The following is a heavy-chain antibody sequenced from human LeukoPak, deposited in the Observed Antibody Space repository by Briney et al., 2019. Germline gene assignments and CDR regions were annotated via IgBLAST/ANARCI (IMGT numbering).Heavy chain of an antibody. J-gene: IGHJ4*02. Sequence: SGPTLVKPTQTLTLTCTFSGFSLSSSGVGVGWIRQPPGTALEWLALIYWDDDKRYSPSLKSRLTITKDTSKNQVVLTMTKMDPVDTATYYCVHRRFIAADFDYWGQGTLVTVSS. CDR2: IYWDDDK. V-gene: IGHV2-5*02. D-gene: IGHD6-25*01. CDR1: GFSLSSSGVG. CDR3: VHRRFIAADFDY.